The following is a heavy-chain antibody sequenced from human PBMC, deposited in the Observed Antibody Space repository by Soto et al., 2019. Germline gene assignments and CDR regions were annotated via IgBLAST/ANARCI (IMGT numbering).Heavy chain of an antibody. CDR2: INHSGST. D-gene: IGHD3-10*01. CDR3: ARARGQHYGMDV. CDR1: GGSFSGYY. J-gene: IGHJ6*02. Sequence: PSETLSLTCAVYGGSFSGYYWSWIRQPPGKGLEWIGEINHSGSTNYNPSLKSRVTISVDTSKNQFSLKLSSVTAADTAVYYCARARGQHYGMDVWGQGTTVTVSS. V-gene: IGHV4-34*01.